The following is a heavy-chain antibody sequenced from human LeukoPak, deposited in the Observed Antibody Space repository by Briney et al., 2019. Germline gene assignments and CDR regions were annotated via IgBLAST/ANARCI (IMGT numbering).Heavy chain of an antibody. J-gene: IGHJ6*02. V-gene: IGHV1-2*06. CDR2: INPNNGAT. CDR1: GYTFSDKY. D-gene: IGHD3-3*02. Sequence: ASVKVSCKASGYTFSDKYIHWVRQAPGQGLDWMGRINPNNGATRVAQKFQGRLTMTRDTSTSTVDMELSGLRSDDTAVYYCARDRHFWSGYYISGMDVWGQGTTVTVYS. CDR3: ARDRHFWSGYYISGMDV.